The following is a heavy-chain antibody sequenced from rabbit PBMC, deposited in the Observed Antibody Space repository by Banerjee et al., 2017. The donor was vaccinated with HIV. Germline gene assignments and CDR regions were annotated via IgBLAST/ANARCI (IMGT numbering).Heavy chain of an antibody. CDR3: ARDLTGVTGWNFGL. CDR1: GSDISSNA. D-gene: IGHD7-1*01. Sequence: QEQLVESGGGLVQPEGSLTLTCKASGSDISSNAMCWVRQAPGKGLELIACIYSSNGDKWYASWAKGRFTISKTSWTTVTLQMTSLTAADTATYFCARDLTGVTGWNFGLWGQGTLVTVS. V-gene: IGHV1S47*01. CDR2: IYSSNGDK. J-gene: IGHJ4*01.